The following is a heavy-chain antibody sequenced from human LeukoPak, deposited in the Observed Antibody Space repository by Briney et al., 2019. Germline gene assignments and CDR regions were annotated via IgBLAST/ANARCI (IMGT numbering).Heavy chain of an antibody. J-gene: IGHJ4*02. Sequence: GTSLRLSCAASGFTFSTYGFHWVRQAPGKGLDWVAVISYDGSEKYYADSVKGRFTISRDNSKNTLYLQMTSLRAEDTAVYYCAKEYCSTTNCLGDWGLGTLVTVSS. CDR1: GFTFSTYG. CDR3: AKEYCSTTNCLGD. CDR2: ISYDGSEK. V-gene: IGHV3-30*18. D-gene: IGHD2-2*01.